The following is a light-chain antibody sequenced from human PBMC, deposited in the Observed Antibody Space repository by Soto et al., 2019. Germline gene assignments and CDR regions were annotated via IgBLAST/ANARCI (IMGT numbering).Light chain of an antibody. CDR3: LQDYTYPWT. CDR2: AAS. CDR1: QGIRND. Sequence: AMQMTHAPSALCAFIKNRVTITCRASQGIRNDLGWYQQKPGKAPKLLIYAASSLQSGVPSRFSGSGSGTDFTLTISSLQPDDFATYYCLQDYTYPWTFGQGTKVDIK. J-gene: IGKJ1*01. V-gene: IGKV1-6*01.